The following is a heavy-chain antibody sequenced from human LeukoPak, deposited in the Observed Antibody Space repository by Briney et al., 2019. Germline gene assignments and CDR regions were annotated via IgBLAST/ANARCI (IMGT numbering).Heavy chain of an antibody. J-gene: IGHJ4*02. D-gene: IGHD3-22*01. CDR2: ISGSGGST. Sequence: GGSLRLSCAASGFTFSSYSMNCVRQAPGRGLEWVSAISGSGGSTYYADSVKGRFTISRDNSKNTLYVQVNSLGTEDTAAYYCAKGSYYDSSGSFYFDYWGQGTLVTVSS. CDR3: AKGSYYDSSGSFYFDY. V-gene: IGHV3-23*01. CDR1: GFTFSSYS.